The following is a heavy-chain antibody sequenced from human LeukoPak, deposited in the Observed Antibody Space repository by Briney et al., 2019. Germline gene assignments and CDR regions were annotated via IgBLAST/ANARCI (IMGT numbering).Heavy chain of an antibody. CDR2: IKQDGSEK. D-gene: IGHD3-22*01. CDR1: GFTFSSYW. Sequence: PGGSLRLSCAASGFTFSSYWMSWVRQAPGKGLEWVANIKQDGSEKYYVDSVKGRFTISRDNAKNSLYLQMNSLRAEDTAVYYCARAQGWLLYYYGMDAWGQGTTVTVSS. V-gene: IGHV3-7*01. CDR3: ARAQGWLLYYYGMDA. J-gene: IGHJ6*02.